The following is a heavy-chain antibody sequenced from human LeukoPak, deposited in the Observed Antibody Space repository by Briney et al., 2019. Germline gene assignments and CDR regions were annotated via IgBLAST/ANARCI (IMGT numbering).Heavy chain of an antibody. D-gene: IGHD6-13*01. V-gene: IGHV3-53*01. J-gene: IGHJ4*02. CDR3: ARSPVGGIAAAGTIGYFDY. CDR1: GFTFSSYS. Sequence: GGSLRLSCAASGFTFSSYSMNWVRQAPGKGLEWVSVIYSGGSTYYADSVKGRFTISRDNSKNTLYLQMNSLRAEDTAVYYCARSPVGGIAAAGTIGYFDYWGQGTLVTVSS. CDR2: IYSGGST.